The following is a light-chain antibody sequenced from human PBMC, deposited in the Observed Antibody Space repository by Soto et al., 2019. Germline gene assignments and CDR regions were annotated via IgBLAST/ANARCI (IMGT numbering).Light chain of an antibody. CDR2: EVT. J-gene: IGLJ2*01. V-gene: IGLV2-14*01. Sequence: QSALTQPRSVSGSPGQSVTISCTGTSSDVGGYKHVAWYQQYPGKAPKLIIFEVTDRPSGVSNRFSGSKSGNTASLSISGLQAEDEADYYCSSYKTGATLVFGGGTKLTVL. CDR3: SSYKTGATLV. CDR1: SSDVGGYKH.